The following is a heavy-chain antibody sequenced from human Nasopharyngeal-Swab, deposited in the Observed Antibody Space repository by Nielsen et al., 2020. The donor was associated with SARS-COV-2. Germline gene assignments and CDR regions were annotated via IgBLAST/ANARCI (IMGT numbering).Heavy chain of an antibody. CDR3: AKDGVRLNGIDV. CDR1: GFTLSSYT. J-gene: IGHJ6*02. Sequence: GGSLRLSCGASGFTLSSYTMTWVRPAPGGGLEWVSATTVSGDATNYADSVRGRFTISRDNSKSTLYLQMNSLRAEDTAEYFCAKDGVRLNGIDVWGQGTTVTVSS. V-gene: IGHV3-23*01. CDR2: TTVSGDAT. D-gene: IGHD3-16*01.